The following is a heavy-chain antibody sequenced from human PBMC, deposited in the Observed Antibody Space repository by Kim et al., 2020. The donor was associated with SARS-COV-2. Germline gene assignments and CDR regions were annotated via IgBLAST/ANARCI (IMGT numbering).Heavy chain of an antibody. CDR3: ARHVSISGVVTSWFDP. V-gene: IGHV4-59*08. J-gene: IGHJ5*02. Sequence: PSLKSRVTISVDTSKNQFSLKLSSVTAADTAVYYCARHVSISGVVTSWFDPWGQGTLVTVSS. D-gene: IGHD3-3*01.